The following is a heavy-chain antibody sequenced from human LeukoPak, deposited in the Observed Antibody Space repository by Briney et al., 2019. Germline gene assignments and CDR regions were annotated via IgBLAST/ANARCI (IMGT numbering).Heavy chain of an antibody. Sequence: QSGGSLRLSCAASGFTFSSYAMHWVRQAPGKGLEWVAVISYDGSNKYYADSVKGRFTISRDNSKNTLYLQMNSLRAEDTAVYYCARDRQWELSSYFDYWGQGTLVTVSS. CDR1: GFTFSSYA. J-gene: IGHJ4*02. V-gene: IGHV3-30-3*01. D-gene: IGHD1-26*01. CDR2: ISYDGSNK. CDR3: ARDRQWELSSYFDY.